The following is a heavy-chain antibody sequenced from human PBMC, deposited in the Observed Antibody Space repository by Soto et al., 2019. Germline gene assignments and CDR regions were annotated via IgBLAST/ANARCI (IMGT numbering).Heavy chain of an antibody. D-gene: IGHD6-13*01. Sequence: SETLSLTCTVSGGSISSSSYYWGWIRQPPGKGLEWIGSIYYSGSTYYNPSLKSRVTISVDTSKNQFSLKLSSVTAADTAVYYCASRYSSSWGLRGTYFDYWGQGTLVTVSS. J-gene: IGHJ4*02. CDR1: GGSISSSSYY. CDR2: IYYSGST. V-gene: IGHV4-39*01. CDR3: ASRYSSSWGLRGTYFDY.